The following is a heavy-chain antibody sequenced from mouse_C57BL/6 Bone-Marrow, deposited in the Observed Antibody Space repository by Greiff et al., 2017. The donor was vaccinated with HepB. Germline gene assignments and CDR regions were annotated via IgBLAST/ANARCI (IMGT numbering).Heavy chain of an antibody. V-gene: IGHV10-3*01. Sequence: EVQLVESGGGLVQPKGSLKLSCAASGFTFNPYAMHWVRQAPVKGLEWVARIRSKSSTYATYYADSVKDSFTISRDYSQSMLYLQMNNLTTEVTSMYYCVRDGYDRGDWYFDVWGTGTTVTVSS. D-gene: IGHD2-2*01. CDR1: GFTFNPYA. CDR2: IRSKSSTYAT. J-gene: IGHJ1*03. CDR3: VRDGYDRGDWYFDV.